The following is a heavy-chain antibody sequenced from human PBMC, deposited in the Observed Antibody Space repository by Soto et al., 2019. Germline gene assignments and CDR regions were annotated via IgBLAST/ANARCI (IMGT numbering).Heavy chain of an antibody. V-gene: IGHV3-23*01. J-gene: IGHJ4*02. Sequence: EVQLLESGGDLVQPGGSLRLSCTASGFTFSDHAMTWVRQAPGKGLEWLSGISGGGSGAYYADSVKGRFTVSRANSNITLFLQMDSLRVEDTAVYYCAIDLWWYTHWGQGTLVTVSS. CDR2: ISGGGSGA. D-gene: IGHD2-15*01. CDR1: GFTFSDHA. CDR3: AIDLWWYTH.